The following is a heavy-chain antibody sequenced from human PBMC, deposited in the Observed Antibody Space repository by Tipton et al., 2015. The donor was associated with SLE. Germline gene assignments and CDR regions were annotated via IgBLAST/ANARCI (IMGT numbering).Heavy chain of an antibody. CDR1: DGSITGDY. CDR3: ARDKPATSCLDY. V-gene: IGHV4-59*01. D-gene: IGHD2-2*01. J-gene: IGHJ4*02. Sequence: TLSLTCTVSDGSITGDYWSWIRQPPGKGLEWIGYIYYSGSTKFNPSLKSRVTMSVDTSKNQFSLKLSSVTAADTAVYYCARDKPATSCLDYWGQGTLVTVSS. CDR2: IYYSGST.